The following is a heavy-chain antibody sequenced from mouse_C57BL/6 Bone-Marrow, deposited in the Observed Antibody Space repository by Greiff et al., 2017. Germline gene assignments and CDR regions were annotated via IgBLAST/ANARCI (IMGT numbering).Heavy chain of an antibody. D-gene: IGHD2-4*01. CDR3: AREEICYDYGFDY. V-gene: IGHV1-69*01. J-gene: IGHJ3*01. CDR2: IDPSDSYT. Sequence: QVQLQQPGAELVMPGASVTLSCKASGYTFTSYWMHWVKQRPGQGLEWIGEIDPSDSYTNYNQKFKGKSTLTVDKSTSTAYMQLSSLTSEDSAVYYCAREEICYDYGFDYWGQGTLVTVSA. CDR1: GYTFTSYW.